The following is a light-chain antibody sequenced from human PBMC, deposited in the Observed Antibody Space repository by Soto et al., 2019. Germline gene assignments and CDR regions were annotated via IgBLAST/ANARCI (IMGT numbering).Light chain of an antibody. V-gene: IGKV2D-29*01. CDR2: QIS. CDR3: MQSVQLPRT. Sequence: IVMTQSPLSLSITHGQPASISCKSSQTLLHSDGKTLLYWYLQKPGQPPQLLIYQISNRFPGVPDRFSGSGSGTDFTLKISRVEAEDVGIYYCMQSVQLPRTFGQGTRVDI. J-gene: IGKJ1*01. CDR1: QTLLHSDGKTL.